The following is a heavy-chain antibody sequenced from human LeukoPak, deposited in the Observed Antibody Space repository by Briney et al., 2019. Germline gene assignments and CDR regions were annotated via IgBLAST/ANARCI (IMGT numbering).Heavy chain of an antibody. Sequence: GGSLRLSCAASGFTFSSYGMHWVRQAPGKGLEWVAVIWYDGSNKYYADSVKGRFTISRDNSKNTLYLQMNSLRAEDTAVYYCAKDSKESGFDYWGQGTLVTVSS. CDR1: GFTFSSYG. V-gene: IGHV3-33*06. J-gene: IGHJ4*02. CDR3: AKDSKESGFDY. D-gene: IGHD3-10*01. CDR2: IWYDGSNK.